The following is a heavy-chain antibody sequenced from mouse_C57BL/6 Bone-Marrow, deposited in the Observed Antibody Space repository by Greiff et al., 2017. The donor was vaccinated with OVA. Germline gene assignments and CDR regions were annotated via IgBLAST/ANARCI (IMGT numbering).Heavy chain of an antibody. CDR2: ISDGGSYT. CDR3: ARAYYSNHSYYFDY. CDR1: GFTFSSYA. J-gene: IGHJ2*01. D-gene: IGHD2-5*01. Sequence: EVHLVESGGGLVKPGGSLKLSCAASGFTFSSYAMSWVRQTPEKRLEWVATISDGGSYTYYPDNVKGRFTISRDNAKNNLYLQMSHLKSEDTAMYYCARAYYSNHSYYFDYWGQGTTLTVSS. V-gene: IGHV5-4*01.